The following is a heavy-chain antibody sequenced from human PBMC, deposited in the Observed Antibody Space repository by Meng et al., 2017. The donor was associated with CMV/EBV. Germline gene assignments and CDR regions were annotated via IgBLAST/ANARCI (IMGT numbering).Heavy chain of an antibody. CDR3: ARSGKGSYFLH. Sequence: LTCAVCGGSFSGYDWGWVRQSPGKGLEGIREINHSGGTMSSPSLKSRGTISVDTSKNQFSLKLSYVTAADTAVYCCARSGKGSYFLHWGQGILVTVSS. CDR1: GGSFSGYD. V-gene: IGHV4-34*01. J-gene: IGHJ1*01. D-gene: IGHD1-26*01. CDR2: INHSGGT.